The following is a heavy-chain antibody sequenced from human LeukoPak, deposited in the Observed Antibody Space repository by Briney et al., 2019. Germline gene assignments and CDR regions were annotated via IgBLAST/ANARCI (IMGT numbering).Heavy chain of an antibody. CDR3: ARDLEYSYAPI. V-gene: IGHV3-21*01. Sequence: GGSLRLSCAPSGFTFSSYSMNWVRQAPGKGLEWVSSISSSSSYIYYADSVKGRFTISRDNAKNSLYLQMNSLRAEDTAVYYCARDLEYSYAPIWGQGTLVTVSS. CDR1: GFTFSSYS. J-gene: IGHJ4*02. CDR2: ISSSSSYI. D-gene: IGHD5-18*01.